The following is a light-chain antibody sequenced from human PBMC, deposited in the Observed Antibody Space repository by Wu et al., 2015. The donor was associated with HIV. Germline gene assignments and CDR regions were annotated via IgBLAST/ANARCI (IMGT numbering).Light chain of an antibody. CDR2: SAS. Sequence: EIVMTQSPATLSVSPGERATLSCRASQSISRKLAWYQQRPGQAPRLVIHSASTRAAQIPARFSGSGSGTEFTLTISSLQSEDFAVYFCQQYSSSPITFGPGTRLEIK. CDR3: QQYSSSPIT. CDR1: QSISRK. V-gene: IGKV3-15*01. J-gene: IGKJ5*01.